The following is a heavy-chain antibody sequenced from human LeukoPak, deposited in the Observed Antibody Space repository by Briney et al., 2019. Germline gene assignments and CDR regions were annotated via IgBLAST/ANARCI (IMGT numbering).Heavy chain of an antibody. CDR1: GFTFSSYG. CDR3: AKLYNKGYYFDY. CDR2: ISYDGSNK. J-gene: IGHJ4*02. D-gene: IGHD2-2*02. Sequence: GGSLRLSCAASGFTFSSYGMHWVRQAPGEGMEWVAVISYDGSNKYYADSVKGRFTISRDNSKNTLYLQMNSLRAEDTAVYYCAKLYNKGYYFDYWGQGTLVTVSS. V-gene: IGHV3-30*18.